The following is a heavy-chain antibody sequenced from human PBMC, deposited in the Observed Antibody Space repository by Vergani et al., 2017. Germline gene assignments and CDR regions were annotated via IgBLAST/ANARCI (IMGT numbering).Heavy chain of an antibody. CDR1: GFTFSSYA. CDR3: AKEGEFLWDY. J-gene: IGHJ4*02. D-gene: IGHD3-10*01. Sequence: QVQLVESGGGVVQPGRSLRLSCAASGFTFSSYAMHWVRQAPGKGLEWVAVISYDGANKYYADSVKGRFTISRDNSKNTLYLQMNNLRAEDTAVYYCAKEGEFLWDYWGQGTLVTVSS. CDR2: ISYDGANK. V-gene: IGHV3-30-3*01.